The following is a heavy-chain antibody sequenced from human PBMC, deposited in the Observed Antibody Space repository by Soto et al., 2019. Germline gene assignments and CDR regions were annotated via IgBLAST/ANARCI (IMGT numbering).Heavy chain of an antibody. V-gene: IGHV3-30-3*01. J-gene: IGHJ4*01. CDR2: ISYGGGNK. CDR3: AKEKGTVAGPFDY. CDR1: GFTLRSCS. D-gene: IGHD6-19*01. Sequence: GGAPRTSSAGSGFTLRSCSMHRVRPAPGKGLEWVAGISYGGGNKYYADSAKGRFTISRDNSKNTLYLQMSSLRAEDTPIYYCAKEKGTVAGPFDYWGHGTLVTVSS.